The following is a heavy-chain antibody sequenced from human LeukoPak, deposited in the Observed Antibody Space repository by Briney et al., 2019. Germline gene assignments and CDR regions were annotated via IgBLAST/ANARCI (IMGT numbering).Heavy chain of an antibody. J-gene: IGHJ3*02. CDR2: IYSTGTT. CDR1: GGSMSNYY. CDR3: ARGPYYYDSSGGRPFDI. V-gene: IGHV4-59*01. Sequence: PSETLSLTCTVSGGSMSNYYWSWIRQSPGKGLDWIGHIYSTGTTSYNPSLKSRVSVSIDSSKNQFSLKLDSVTAADTAVYYCARGPYYYDSSGGRPFDIWGQGTMVTVSS. D-gene: IGHD3-22*01.